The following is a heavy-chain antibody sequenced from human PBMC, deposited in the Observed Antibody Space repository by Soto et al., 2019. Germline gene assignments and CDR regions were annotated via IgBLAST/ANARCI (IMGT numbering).Heavy chain of an antibody. CDR1: GFTYSRYG. CDR3: ARDGVKQAVAGTLFYFDY. J-gene: IGHJ4*02. CDR2: IWYDGSNK. Sequence: GGSLRLSCAASGFTYSRYGMHWVRQAPGKGLEWVAVIWYDGSNKYYADSVKGRFTISRDNSKNTLYLQMNSLRAEDTAVYYCARDGVKQAVAGTLFYFDYWGQGTLVTISS. V-gene: IGHV3-33*01. D-gene: IGHD6-19*01.